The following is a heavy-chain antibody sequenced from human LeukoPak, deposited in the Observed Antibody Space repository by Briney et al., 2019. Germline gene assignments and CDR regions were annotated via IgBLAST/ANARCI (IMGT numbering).Heavy chain of an antibody. CDR3: ARRPGGLERNWFDP. CDR1: GGSISSSSYY. Sequence: SETLSLTCTVSGGSISSSSYYWGWIRQPPGKGLEWLGSIYYSGSTYYNPSLRSRVTISVDTSKNQFSVKLSSVTAADTAVYYCARRPGGLERNWFDPWGQGTLVTVSS. J-gene: IGHJ5*02. CDR2: IYYSGST. D-gene: IGHD1-1*01. V-gene: IGHV4-39*01.